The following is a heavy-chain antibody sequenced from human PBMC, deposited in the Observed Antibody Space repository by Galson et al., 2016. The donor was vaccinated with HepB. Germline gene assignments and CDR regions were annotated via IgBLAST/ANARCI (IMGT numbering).Heavy chain of an antibody. V-gene: IGHV3-74*01. CDR2: ISGDGSST. CDR3: VRDKVTPGTNWFDP. CDR1: GFTFSSYW. Sequence: SLRLSCAASGFTFSSYWMHWVRQAPGEGLVWVSHISGDGSSTHYGDSVKGRFTVSRDNSKNTLYVQMNSLGAEDTAVYYCVRDKVTPGTNWFDPWGQGTLVTVSS. D-gene: IGHD4-11*01. J-gene: IGHJ5*02.